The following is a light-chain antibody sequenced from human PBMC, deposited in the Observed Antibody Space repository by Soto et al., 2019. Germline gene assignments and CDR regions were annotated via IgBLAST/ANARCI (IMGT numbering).Light chain of an antibody. Sequence: EVVLTQSPATLSVSPGDRATRSCRASQSVSNNLAWYQQKPGQAPRLLIYGASTGATGLPASFSASGSGTEFTLNISSLQSEDFAVYYCQQYNNWPPYTFGQGTRLEIK. J-gene: IGKJ2*01. CDR1: QSVSNN. V-gene: IGKV3-15*01. CDR2: GAS. CDR3: QQYNNWPPYT.